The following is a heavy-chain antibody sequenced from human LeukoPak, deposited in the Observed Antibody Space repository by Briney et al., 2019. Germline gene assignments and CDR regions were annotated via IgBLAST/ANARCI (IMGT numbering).Heavy chain of an antibody. V-gene: IGHV3-23*01. J-gene: IGHJ6*03. CDR3: ATAYYYYYMDL. CDR2: IRCSGCST. Sequence: GGSLRLSCEASGFILSDYYMSWIRQAPGKGLEGVSAIRCSGCSTYYGDSVKGRFTISRDNPENTLYLQINSLRAGDTPLNFYATAYYYYYMDLSGRGTTVTVSS. CDR1: GFILSDYY.